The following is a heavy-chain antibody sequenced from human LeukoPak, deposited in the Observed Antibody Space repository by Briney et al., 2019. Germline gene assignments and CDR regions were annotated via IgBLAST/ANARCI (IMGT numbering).Heavy chain of an antibody. Sequence: GGSLRLSCAASGFTFSSYGMHWVRQAPGKGLEWVAVIWYDGSNKYYADSVKGRFTISRDNSKNTLDLQMNSLRAEDTAVYYCARGTAYYYDSSGEYYFDYWGQGTLVTVSS. CDR3: ARGTAYYYDSSGEYYFDY. CDR1: GFTFSSYG. V-gene: IGHV3-33*01. CDR2: IWYDGSNK. D-gene: IGHD3-22*01. J-gene: IGHJ4*02.